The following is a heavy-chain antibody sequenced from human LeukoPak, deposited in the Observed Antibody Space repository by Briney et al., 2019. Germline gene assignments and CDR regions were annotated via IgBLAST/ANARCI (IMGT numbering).Heavy chain of an antibody. CDR3: VKLSGSSWVYYYYGIDV. D-gene: IGHD6-13*01. V-gene: IGHV3-64D*06. Sequence: PGGSLRLSCSAPGFTFSSYAMHWVRQAPGKGLEYVSAISSNGGSTYYADSVKGRFTISRDNSKNTLYLQMSSLRAEDTAVYYCVKLSGSSWVYYYYGIDVWGQGTTVTVSS. J-gene: IGHJ6*02. CDR1: GFTFSSYA. CDR2: ISSNGGST.